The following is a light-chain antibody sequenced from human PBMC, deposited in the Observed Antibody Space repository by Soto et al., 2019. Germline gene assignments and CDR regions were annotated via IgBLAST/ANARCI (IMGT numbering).Light chain of an antibody. V-gene: IGKV1D-13*01. CDR2: DAS. J-gene: IGKJ5*01. CDR3: QQFKYFRVT. CDR1: NDIASA. Sequence: AIQLTQSPSSLSASVGDRVTITCRASNDIASALAWYQQKPGKPPKLMIYDASTLEGGVPSRFSGSGSGTEFTLTISGLQPEDFATYYCQQFKYFRVTFGKGTRLEI.